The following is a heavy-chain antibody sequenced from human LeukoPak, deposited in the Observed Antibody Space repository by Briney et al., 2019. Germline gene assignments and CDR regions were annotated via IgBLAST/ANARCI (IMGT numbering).Heavy chain of an antibody. CDR1: GFTLRSYW. J-gene: IGHJ4*02. CDR2: INSDGSST. Sequence: GGSLRLSCAASGFTLRSYWMHWVRQAPGKGLVWVSRINSDGSSTSYADSVKGRFTISRDNAKNTLYLQMNSLRAEDTAVYYCARDGGPTSFDYCGQGTLVTVSS. V-gene: IGHV3-74*01. CDR3: ARDGGPTSFDY.